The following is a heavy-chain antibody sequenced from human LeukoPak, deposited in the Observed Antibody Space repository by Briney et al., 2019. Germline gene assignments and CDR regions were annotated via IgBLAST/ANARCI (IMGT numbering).Heavy chain of an antibody. D-gene: IGHD3/OR15-3a*01. J-gene: IGHJ3*02. V-gene: IGHV1-2*06. CDR2: ISPNSGGT. Sequence: ASVKVSCKASGGTFSSYAISWVRQAPGQGLEWMGRISPNSGGTNYAQKFQGRVTMTRDTSISTAYMELSRLRSDDTAIYYCARDLDVVDAFDIWGQGTVVTVSS. CDR1: GGTFSSYA. CDR3: ARDLDVVDAFDI.